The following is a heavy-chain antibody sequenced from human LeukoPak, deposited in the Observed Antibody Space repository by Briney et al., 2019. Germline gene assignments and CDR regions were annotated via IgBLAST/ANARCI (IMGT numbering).Heavy chain of an antibody. D-gene: IGHD6-19*01. V-gene: IGHV3-23*01. CDR2: ISGNGFTT. CDR1: GFTFSSYA. CDR3: AKSEWLAHTAIDY. J-gene: IGHJ4*02. Sequence: GGSLRLSCAASGFTFSSYAMSWVRQAPGKGLEWVSVISGNGFTTYYADSVKGRFTISRDNPKSTLFLQMNSLRAEDTAVYYCAKSEWLAHTAIDYWGQGTLVTVSS.